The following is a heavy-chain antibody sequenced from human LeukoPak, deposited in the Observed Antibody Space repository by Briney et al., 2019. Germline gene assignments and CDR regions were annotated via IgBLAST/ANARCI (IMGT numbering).Heavy chain of an antibody. D-gene: IGHD3-16*01. V-gene: IGHV4-30-2*01. CDR2: IYHRRST. CDR1: GGSISSGGYA. Sequence: SQTLSLTCAVSGGSISSGGYAWRWIRQPPGKGLERNGYIYHRRSTHYNPSRKSRVTISVDRSKNQFSLKLSCVAAADTAVYYCARAAERAAYSRRRISRSVSWFDPWGQGTLVTVSS. J-gene: IGHJ5*02. CDR3: ARAAERAAYSRRRISRSVSWFDP.